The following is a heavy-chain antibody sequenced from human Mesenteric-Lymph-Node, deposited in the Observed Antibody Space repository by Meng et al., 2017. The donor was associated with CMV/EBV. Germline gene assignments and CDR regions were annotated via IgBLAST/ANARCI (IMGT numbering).Heavy chain of an antibody. J-gene: IGHJ5*02. CDR3: ARGGFCDTINCDRGRFDP. D-gene: IGHD3-3*01. Sequence: GESLKISCAASGFTFSSYSMNWVRQAPGRGLEWVSYISSSGSTKYYADSVKGRFTISRDNARNSLYLQMNGLRVEDTAVYYCARGGFCDTINCDRGRFDPWGQGTLVTVSS. CDR2: ISSSGSTK. V-gene: IGHV3-48*04. CDR1: GFTFSSYS.